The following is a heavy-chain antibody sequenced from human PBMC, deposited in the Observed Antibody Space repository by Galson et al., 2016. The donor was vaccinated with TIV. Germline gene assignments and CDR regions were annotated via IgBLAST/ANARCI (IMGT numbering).Heavy chain of an antibody. CDR3: ARGRHMDY. CDR1: GYTFTDYY. V-gene: IGHV1-2*02. J-gene: IGHJ4*02. CDR2: INPKSGDT. Sequence: SVKVSCKASGYTFTDYYIHWVRQAPGQGLEWMGWINPKSGDTKYAQKFEGKVTMTRDTSISTVFMGLSSLIYDDTAVFYCARGRHMDYRGQGTLFTVSS.